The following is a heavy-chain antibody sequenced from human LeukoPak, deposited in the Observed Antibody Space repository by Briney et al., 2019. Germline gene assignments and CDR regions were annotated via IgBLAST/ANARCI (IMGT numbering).Heavy chain of an antibody. D-gene: IGHD4-17*01. CDR2: FDPGEDKT. V-gene: IGHV1-24*01. Sequence: GASVKVSCKVSGYTLSELSMHWVRQAPGKGLEWMGGFDPGEDKTIYAQKFQGRVTMTEDTSTDTAYMELSSLRSDDTAVYYCARDLDTVTTVTGGNWGQGTLVIVSS. J-gene: IGHJ4*02. CDR3: ARDLDTVTTVTGGN. CDR1: GYTLSELS.